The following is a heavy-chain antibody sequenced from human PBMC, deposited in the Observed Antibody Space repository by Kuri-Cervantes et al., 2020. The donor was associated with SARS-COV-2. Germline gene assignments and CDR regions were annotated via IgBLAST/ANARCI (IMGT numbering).Heavy chain of an antibody. CDR1: GYTFNIYD. CDR3: ARALVYGDYESFDY. V-gene: IGHV1-8*02. D-gene: IGHD4-17*01. J-gene: IGHJ4*02. CDR2: INPNSGVT. Sequence: ASVKVSCKAFGYTFNIYDINWVRQAPGQGLEWMGWINPNSGVTGYAQKFQGRVIMTRDTSRNTAYMELRSLRSDDTAVYYCARALVYGDYESFDYWGQGTLVTVSS.